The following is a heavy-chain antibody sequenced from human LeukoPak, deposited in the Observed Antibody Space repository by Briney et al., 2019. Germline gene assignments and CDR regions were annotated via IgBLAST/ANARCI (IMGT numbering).Heavy chain of an antibody. CDR1: GFTFSSYG. D-gene: IGHD6-13*01. CDR2: IWYGGSNK. CDR3: ASYSSSFHAFDI. V-gene: IGHV3-33*01. J-gene: IGHJ3*02. Sequence: GGSLRLSCAASGFTFSSYGMHWVRQAPGKGLEWVAVIWYGGSNKYYADSVKGRFTISRDNSKNTLYLQMNSLRAEDTAVYYCASYSSSFHAFDIWGQGTMVTVSS.